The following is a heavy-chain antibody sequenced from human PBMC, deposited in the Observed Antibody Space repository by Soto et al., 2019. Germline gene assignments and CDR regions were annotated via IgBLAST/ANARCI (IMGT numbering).Heavy chain of an antibody. CDR1: GFTFSDYY. CDR2: ISRSGSTI. D-gene: IGHD4-17*01. J-gene: IGHJ5*02. V-gene: IGHV3-11*01. Sequence: QVQLVESGGGLVKPGGSLRLSCAASGFTFSDYYMSWIRQAPGKGLEWVSYISRSGSTIYYADSVKGRFTISRDNAKNSLYLQMNSLRAEDTAVYYCARPRVNGDPTPYNWFDPWGQGTLVTVSS. CDR3: ARPRVNGDPTPYNWFDP.